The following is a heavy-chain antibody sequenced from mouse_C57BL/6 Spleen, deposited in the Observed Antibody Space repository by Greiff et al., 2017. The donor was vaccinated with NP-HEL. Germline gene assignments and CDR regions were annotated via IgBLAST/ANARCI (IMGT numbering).Heavy chain of an antibody. CDR1: GYTFTSYW. J-gene: IGHJ2*01. D-gene: IGHD4-1*01. CDR2: IYPGSGST. CDR3: ARSGLGSLDY. V-gene: IGHV1-55*01. Sequence: QVHVKQPGAELVKPGASVKMSCKASGYTFTSYWITWVKQRPGQGLEWIGDIYPGSGSTNYNEKFKSKATLTVDTSSSTAYMQLSSLTSEDSAVYYCARSGLGSLDYWGQGTTLTVSS.